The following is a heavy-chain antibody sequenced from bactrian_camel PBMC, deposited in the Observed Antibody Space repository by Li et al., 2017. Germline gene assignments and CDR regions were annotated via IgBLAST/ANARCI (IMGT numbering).Heavy chain of an antibody. J-gene: IGHJ6*01. CDR1: EYTPRC. CDR3: AAGGGRRVRGTLVPCGNLEWGDFVY. D-gene: IGHD6*01. V-gene: IGHV3S1*01. CDR2: ITTGDGTT. Sequence: HVQLVESGGGSVQAGGSLTLSCVTSEYTPRCMGWFWGAQGLKRERVAAITTGDGTTTYSDSAKGRFTISRDNAKNTLYLQMNSLVLEDTAMYYCAAGGGRRVRGTLVPCGNLEWGDFVYYGQGTQVTVS.